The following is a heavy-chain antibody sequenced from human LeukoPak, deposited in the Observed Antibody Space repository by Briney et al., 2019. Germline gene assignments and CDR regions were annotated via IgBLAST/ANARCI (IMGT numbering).Heavy chain of an antibody. CDR2: ISSSGSTI. D-gene: IGHD3-22*01. Sequence: GGSLRLSCAASGFTFSDYYMSWIRQAPGKGLEWVSYISSSGSTIYYADSVKGRFTISRDNAKNSLYLQMNSLRAEDTAVYYCARDSPDYYDSSGYCLDYWGQGTLVTVSS. CDR1: GFTFSDYY. CDR3: ARDSPDYYDSSGYCLDY. J-gene: IGHJ4*02. V-gene: IGHV3-11*04.